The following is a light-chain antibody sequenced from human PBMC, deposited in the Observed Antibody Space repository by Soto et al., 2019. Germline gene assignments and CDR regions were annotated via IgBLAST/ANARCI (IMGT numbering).Light chain of an antibody. V-gene: IGKV3-20*01. CDR1: QSVSSSY. Sequence: EIELTQSPGTLSLSPGERATLSCRASQSVSSSYLAWYQQKPGQATRLLIYGASSRATGIPDRISGSGSGTDFTLPISSLEHEDFAVYYCQQYGSSPALTFGGGTKVEIK. CDR2: GAS. J-gene: IGKJ4*01. CDR3: QQYGSSPALT.